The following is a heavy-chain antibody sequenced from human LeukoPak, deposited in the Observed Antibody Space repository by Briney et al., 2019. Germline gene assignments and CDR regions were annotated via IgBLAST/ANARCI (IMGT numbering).Heavy chain of an antibody. J-gene: IGHJ4*02. CDR1: GYTFTSYY. D-gene: IGHD5-18*01. V-gene: IGHV1-46*01. CDR3: ARDGGLWLQNFDY. CDR2: INPSGGST. Sequence: ASVKVSCKASGYTFTSYYIHWVRQAPVQGLEWMGIINPSGGSTSYAQKFHGRVTMTRDTSTSTVYMELSSLRSEDTAVYYCARDGGLWLQNFDYWGQGTLVTVSS.